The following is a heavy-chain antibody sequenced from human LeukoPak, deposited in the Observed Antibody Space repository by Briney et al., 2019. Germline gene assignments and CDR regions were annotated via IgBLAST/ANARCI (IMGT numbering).Heavy chain of an antibody. J-gene: IGHJ4*02. V-gene: IGHV3-23*01. CDR3: AKGRYCSGTSCPRPFDY. CDR2: ISGSGGST. Sequence: GGSLRLSCAASGFTFSSYAMSWVRQAPGKGLEWVSAISGSGGSTYYADSVKGRFTISRDNSKNTLYLQMNSLRAEDTAVYYCAKGRYCSGTSCPRPFDYWGQGTLVTVSS. D-gene: IGHD2-2*01. CDR1: GFTFSSYA.